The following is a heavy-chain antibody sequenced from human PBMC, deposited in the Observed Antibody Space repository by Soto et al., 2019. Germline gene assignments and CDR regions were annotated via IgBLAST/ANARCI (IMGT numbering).Heavy chain of an antibody. J-gene: IGHJ2*01. V-gene: IGHV1-8*02. CDR3: VKGGDFDL. D-gene: IGHD3-16*01. CDR1: GYTFTSYD. Sequence: QAELVQSGAEVKKPGASVKISCEASGYTFTSYDINWVRQATGQGLEWMGWVNPNRGVSGSAQKFHGRLTLSTTNDITTAYMESRSLTSDDTAVYYCVKGGDFDLWGRGNLVAVSS. CDR2: VNPNRGVS.